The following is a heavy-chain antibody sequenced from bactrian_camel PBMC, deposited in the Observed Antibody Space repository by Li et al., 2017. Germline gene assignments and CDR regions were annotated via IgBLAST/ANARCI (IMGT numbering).Heavy chain of an antibody. V-gene: IGHV3S6*01. Sequence: HVQLVESGGGSVQTGGSLRLTCVGSGYTYTPDCMGWFRQDGEKAREWVGGIYTAGFGTDYADSVKGRFTISRDNTRNTLYLQMNSLKPEDTAMYYCVVDYEFCLAYSMPKATYWGQGTQVTVS. J-gene: IGHJ4*01. CDR3: VVDYEFCLAYSMPKATY. CDR1: GYTYTPDC. CDR2: IYTAGFGT. D-gene: IGHD3*01.